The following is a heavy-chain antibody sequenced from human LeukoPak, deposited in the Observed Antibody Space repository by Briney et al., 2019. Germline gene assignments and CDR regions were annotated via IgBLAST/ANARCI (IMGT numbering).Heavy chain of an antibody. Sequence: GASVKVSCKASGYTFIGYYMHWVRQAPGQGLERVGRINPNSGGTNYAQKFQGRVTMTRDTSISTAYMELSRLRSDDTAVYYCARADRSSTSCLNAFDIWGQGTMVTVSS. CDR3: ARADRSSTSCLNAFDI. CDR1: GYTFIGYY. D-gene: IGHD2-2*01. V-gene: IGHV1-2*06. CDR2: INPNSGGT. J-gene: IGHJ3*02.